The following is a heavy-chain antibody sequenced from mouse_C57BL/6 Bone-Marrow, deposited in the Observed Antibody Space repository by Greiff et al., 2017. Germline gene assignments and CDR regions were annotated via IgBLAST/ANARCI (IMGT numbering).Heavy chain of an antibody. CDR1: GFNIKDDY. V-gene: IGHV14-4*01. CDR2: IDPENGDT. D-gene: IGHD6-5*01. J-gene: IGHJ3*01. CDR3: TPISGAY. Sequence: EVKLQESGAELVRPGASVKLSCTASGFNIKDDYMHWVKQRPEQGLEWIGWIDPENGDTEYASKFQGKATITADTSSNTAYLQLSSLTSEDTAVYYCTPISGAYWGQGTLVTVSA.